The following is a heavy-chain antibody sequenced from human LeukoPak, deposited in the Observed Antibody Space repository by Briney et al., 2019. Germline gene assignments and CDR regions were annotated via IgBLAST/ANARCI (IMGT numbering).Heavy chain of an antibody. CDR1: GFTFSSYW. V-gene: IGHV3-74*01. CDR3: ASLKRGYSYDEFDY. J-gene: IGHJ4*02. Sequence: GGSLRLSCAASGFTFSSYWMHWVRQAPGKGLVWVSRINSDGSSRSYGDSVKGRFTISRDNAKNTLYLQMNSLRAEDTVVYYCASLKRGYSYDEFDYWGQGTLVTVSS. CDR2: INSDGSSR. D-gene: IGHD5-18*01.